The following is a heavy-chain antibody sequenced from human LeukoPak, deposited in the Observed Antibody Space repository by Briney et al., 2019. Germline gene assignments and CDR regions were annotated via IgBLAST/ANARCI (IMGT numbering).Heavy chain of an antibody. CDR2: IYSGGST. Sequence: GGSLRLSCAASGFTVSSNYMSWVRQAPGKGLEWVSVIYSGGSTYYADSVKGRFTISRDNSKNTLYLQMNSLRAEDTAVYYCAREQRPSIVGASGVAFDIWGQGTMVTVSP. D-gene: IGHD1-26*01. CDR1: GFTVSSNY. J-gene: IGHJ3*02. V-gene: IGHV3-66*01. CDR3: AREQRPSIVGASGVAFDI.